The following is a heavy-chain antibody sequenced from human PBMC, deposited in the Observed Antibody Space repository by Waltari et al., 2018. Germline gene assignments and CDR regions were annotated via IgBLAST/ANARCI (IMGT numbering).Heavy chain of an antibody. D-gene: IGHD2-15*01. J-gene: IGHJ5*02. CDR2: IYSGGST. CDR1: GFTVSSNS. Sequence: EVQLVESGGGLIQPGGSLRLSCAASGFTVSSNSMSWVRQAPGKGLEWVSVIYSGGSTYYADSVKGRFTISRDNSKNTLYLQMNSLRAEDTAVYYCARDLNRCSGGSCYSWFDPWGQGTLVTVSS. CDR3: ARDLNRCSGGSCYSWFDP. V-gene: IGHV3-53*01.